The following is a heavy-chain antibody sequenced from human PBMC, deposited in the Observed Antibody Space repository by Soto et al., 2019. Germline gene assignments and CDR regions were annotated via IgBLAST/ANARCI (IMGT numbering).Heavy chain of an antibody. CDR1: GFTFSSYW. Sequence: GGSLRLSCAASGFTFSSYWMHWVRQVPGKGLVWVSRVSRDGTITTYADSVKGRFSISRDNAKNTLYLQVNSLRAEDTAVYYCAREYYAFDIWGQGTMVTVPS. V-gene: IGHV3-74*01. J-gene: IGHJ3*02. CDR2: VSRDGTIT. D-gene: IGHD2-8*01. CDR3: AREYYAFDI.